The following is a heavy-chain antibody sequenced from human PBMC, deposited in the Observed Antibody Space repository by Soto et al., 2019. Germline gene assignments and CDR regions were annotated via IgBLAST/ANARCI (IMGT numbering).Heavy chain of an antibody. Sequence: SETLSLTCTVSGGSISSGDYYWSWIRQPPGKSLEWIGYIYYSGSTYYNPSLKSRVTISVDTSKNQFSLKLSSVTAADTAVYYCARDLVYAAAGTDYYYGMDVWGQGTTVTVSS. J-gene: IGHJ6*02. V-gene: IGHV4-30-4*01. CDR2: IYYSGST. CDR3: ARDLVYAAAGTDYYYGMDV. D-gene: IGHD6-13*01. CDR1: GGSISSGDYY.